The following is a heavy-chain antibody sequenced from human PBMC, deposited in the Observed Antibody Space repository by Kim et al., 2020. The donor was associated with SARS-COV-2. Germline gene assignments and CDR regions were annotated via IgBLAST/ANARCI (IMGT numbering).Heavy chain of an antibody. CDR3: AGQEEYSSAIY. Sequence: SETLSLTCTVSGGSISSSSYYWGWIRQPPGKGLEWIGSIYYSGSTYYNPSLKSRVTISVDTSKNQFSLTLSSVTAADTAVYYCAGQEEYSSAIYWGQGTLVTVSS. V-gene: IGHV4-39*01. J-gene: IGHJ4*02. D-gene: IGHD6-6*01. CDR1: GGSISSSSYY. CDR2: IYYSGST.